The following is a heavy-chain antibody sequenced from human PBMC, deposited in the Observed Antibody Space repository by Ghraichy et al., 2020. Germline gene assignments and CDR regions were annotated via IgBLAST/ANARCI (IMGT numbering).Heavy chain of an antibody. Sequence: SETLSLTCAVSGGSISSGGYSWSWIRQPPGKGLEWIGYIYHSGSTYYNPSLKSRVTISVDRSKNQFSLKLSSVTAADTAMYYCARAREGSMDVWGQGTTVTVSS. V-gene: IGHV4-30-2*01. CDR2: IYHSGST. D-gene: IGHD1-26*01. CDR1: GGSISSGGYS. CDR3: ARAREGSMDV. J-gene: IGHJ6*02.